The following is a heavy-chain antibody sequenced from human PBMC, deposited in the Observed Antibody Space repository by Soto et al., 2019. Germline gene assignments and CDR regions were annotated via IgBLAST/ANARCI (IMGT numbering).Heavy chain of an antibody. CDR2: IYSGGST. J-gene: IGHJ6*02. CDR3: ARETLLIYCTNGVCDSGMDV. D-gene: IGHD2-8*01. CDR1: GFTVSSNY. V-gene: IGHV3-53*01. Sequence: GGSLRLSCAASGFTVSSNYMSWVRQAPGKGLEWVSVIYSGGSTYYADSVKGRFTISRDNSKNTLYLQMNSLRAEDTAVYYCARETLLIYCTNGVCDSGMDVWGQGTTVTVSS.